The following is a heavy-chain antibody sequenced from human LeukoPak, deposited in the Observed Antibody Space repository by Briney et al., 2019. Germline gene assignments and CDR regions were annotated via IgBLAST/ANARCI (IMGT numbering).Heavy chain of an antibody. V-gene: IGHV4-34*01. J-gene: IGHJ5*02. CDR2: INHSGSI. D-gene: IGHD6-6*01. CDR3: ATGGVAARLGH. CDR1: GGSLSGDY. Sequence: SETLSLTCAVYGGSLSGDYLNWIRQPPGKGLEWIGEINHSGSISYNPSLKSRVTISVDTSKNQFSLKVTSVTAADTGVYYCATGGVAARLGHWGQGTLVTVSS.